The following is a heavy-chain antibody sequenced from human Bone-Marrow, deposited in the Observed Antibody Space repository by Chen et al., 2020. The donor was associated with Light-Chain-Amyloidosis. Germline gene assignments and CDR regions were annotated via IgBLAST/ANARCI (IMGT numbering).Heavy chain of an antibody. CDR1: GVSTINSREFY. Sequence: QLQESGPGLVQPSKTLALTCTVPGVSTINSREFYWGWMRQSPGKGLEWIGSIFYDDITYYNPSLKSRVTISKDPSNNRISLRLRSVTAGETAMYYCARGPSEVNWGVVQSASVFNFWGQGTMLTVS. CDR3: ARGPSEVNWGVVQSASVFNF. D-gene: IGHD7-27*01. CDR2: IFYDDIT. V-gene: IGHV4-39*07. J-gene: IGHJ3*01.